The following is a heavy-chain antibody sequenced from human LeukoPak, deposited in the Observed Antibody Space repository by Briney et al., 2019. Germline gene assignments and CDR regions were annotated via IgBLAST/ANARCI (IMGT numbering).Heavy chain of an antibody. CDR3: ARVGSYDSSGYHFDY. V-gene: IGHV4-34*01. D-gene: IGHD3-22*01. Sequence: PSETLSLTCAVYGGSFSGYYWSWIRQPPGKGLEWIGEINHSGSTNYNPSLKSRVTISVDTSKNQFSLKLSSVTAADTAVYYCARVGSYDSSGYHFDYWGQRTLVTVSS. J-gene: IGHJ4*02. CDR2: INHSGST. CDR1: GGSFSGYY.